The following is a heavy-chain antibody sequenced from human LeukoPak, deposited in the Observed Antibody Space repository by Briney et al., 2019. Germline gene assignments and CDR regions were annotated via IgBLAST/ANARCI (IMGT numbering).Heavy chain of an antibody. CDR1: GYTFTSYG. D-gene: IGHD5-18*01. V-gene: IGHV1-18*01. CDR2: ISAYNGNT. CDR3: ARSRKIVDTAMVRLPLDY. J-gene: IGHJ4*02. Sequence: GASVKVSCKASGYTFTSYGISWVRQAPGQGLEWMGWISAYNGNTNYAQKLQGRVTMTTDTSTSTAYMELRSLRSDDTAVYYCARSRKIVDTAMVRLPLDYWGQGTLVTVSS.